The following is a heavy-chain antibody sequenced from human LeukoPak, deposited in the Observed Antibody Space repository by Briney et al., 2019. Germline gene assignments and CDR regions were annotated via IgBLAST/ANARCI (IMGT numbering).Heavy chain of an antibody. V-gene: IGHV1-2*06. J-gene: IGHJ3*02. D-gene: IGHD2-15*01. CDR3: ATDSPTRDIVVVVAATPAAFDI. CDR2: INPNSGGT. Sequence: ASVKVSCKASGYTFTGYYMHWVRQAPGQGLEWMGRINPNSGGTNYAQKFQGRVTMTRDTSISTAYMELSRLRSDDTAVYYCATDSPTRDIVVVVAATPAAFDIWGQGTMVTVSS. CDR1: GYTFTGYY.